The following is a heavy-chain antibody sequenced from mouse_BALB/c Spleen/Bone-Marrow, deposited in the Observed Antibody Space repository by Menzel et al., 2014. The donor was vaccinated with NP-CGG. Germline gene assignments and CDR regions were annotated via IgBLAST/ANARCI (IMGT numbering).Heavy chain of an antibody. Sequence: VHLVESGPGLVAPSQRLSITCTVSGFSLTGYGLNWVRQPPGKGLEWLGMIWGDGSTDYNSALKSRLSISKDNSKSQVFLKMNSLQTDDTARYYCAREPTVVAGAWFAYWGQGTLVTVSA. J-gene: IGHJ3*01. V-gene: IGHV2-6-7*01. CDR3: AREPTVVAGAWFAY. CDR1: GFSLTGYG. CDR2: IWGDGST. D-gene: IGHD1-1*01.